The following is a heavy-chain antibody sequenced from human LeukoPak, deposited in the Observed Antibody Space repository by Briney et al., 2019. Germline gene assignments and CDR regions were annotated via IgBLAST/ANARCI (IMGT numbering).Heavy chain of an antibody. CDR1: GGPFSGYY. V-gene: IGHV4-34*01. D-gene: IGHD5-18*01. CDR2: INHSGYT. Sequence: SETLSLTCGVYGGPFSGYYYRWTRQPPGKGLEWIGEINHSGYTNYNPSLKSRVTISVDTSKNHFSLKLGSVAAADTAVYYCARALRYSYGYIYWGQGALVTVSS. J-gene: IGHJ4*02. CDR3: ARALRYSYGYIY.